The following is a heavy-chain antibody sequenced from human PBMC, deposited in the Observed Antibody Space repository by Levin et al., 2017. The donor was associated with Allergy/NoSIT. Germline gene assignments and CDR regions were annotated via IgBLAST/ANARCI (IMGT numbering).Heavy chain of an antibody. D-gene: IGHD5-12*01. CDR3: ARDFKYSGLRAYYYGMDV. J-gene: IGHJ6*02. Sequence: SETLSLTCTVSGGSISSGGYYWSWIRQHPGKGLEWIGYIYYSGSTYYNPSLKSRVTISVDTSKNQFSLKLSSVTAADTAVYYCARDFKYSGLRAYYYGMDVWGQGTTVTVSS. V-gene: IGHV4-31*03. CDR1: GGSISSGGYY. CDR2: IYYSGST.